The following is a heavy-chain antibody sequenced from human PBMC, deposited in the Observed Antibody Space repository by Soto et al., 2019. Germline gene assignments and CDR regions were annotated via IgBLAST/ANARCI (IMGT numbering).Heavy chain of an antibody. CDR3: ARRGYCSVGSCEPLDYYYYYMDV. Sequence: SETLSLTCTVSGGSISSYYWSWIRQPPGKGLEWIGYIFYSGSTNYNPSLKSRVTISVDTSKNQFSLKLSSVTAADTAVYYCARRGYCSVGSCEPLDYYYYYMDVWGKGTTVTVSS. CDR1: GGSISSYY. J-gene: IGHJ6*03. V-gene: IGHV4-59*08. D-gene: IGHD2-15*01. CDR2: IFYSGST.